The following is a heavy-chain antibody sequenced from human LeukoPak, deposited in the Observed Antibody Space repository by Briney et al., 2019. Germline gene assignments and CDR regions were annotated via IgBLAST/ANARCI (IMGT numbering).Heavy chain of an antibody. CDR3: ARVGYSYGTFDY. CDR2: IYYSGST. D-gene: IGHD5-18*01. Sequence: SETLSLTCTVFGGSISSYYWSWIRQPPGKGLEWIGYIYYSGSTNYNPSLKSRVTISVDTSKNQFSLKLSSVTAADTAVYYCARVGYSYGTFDYWGQGTLVTVSS. V-gene: IGHV4-59*01. J-gene: IGHJ4*02. CDR1: GGSISSYY.